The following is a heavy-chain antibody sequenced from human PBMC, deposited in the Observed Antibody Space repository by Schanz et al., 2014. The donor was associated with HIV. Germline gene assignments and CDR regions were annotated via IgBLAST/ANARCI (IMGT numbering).Heavy chain of an antibody. Sequence: QVQLVQSGAEMKKPGASVKVSCKTSGYTFTGYFMHWVRQAPGQGLEWMGWINPNSGGTNYAQKFQGRVTMTRDTSISTAYMEMRRLRSDETAVYYCARDVSVDCTGINNCYTRKWFDPWGQGTLVTVSS. CDR1: GYTFTGYF. V-gene: IGHV1-2*02. CDR3: ARDVSVDCTGINNCYTRKWFDP. J-gene: IGHJ5*02. CDR2: INPNSGGT. D-gene: IGHD2-2*02.